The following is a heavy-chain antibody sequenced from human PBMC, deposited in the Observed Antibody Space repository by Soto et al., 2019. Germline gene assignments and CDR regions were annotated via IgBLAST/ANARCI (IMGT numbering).Heavy chain of an antibody. CDR1: GYSFTSYW. D-gene: IGHD3-22*01. CDR2: IYPGDSDT. J-gene: IGHJ6*02. CDR3: ARGGYYDSSGYYTSYYYGMDV. V-gene: IGHV5-51*01. Sequence: GESLKISCKGSGYSFTSYWIGWVRQMPGKGLEWMGIIYPGDSDTRYSPSFQGQVTISADKSISTAYLQWSSLKASDTAMYYCARGGYYDSSGYYTSYYYGMDVWGQGTTVTVSS.